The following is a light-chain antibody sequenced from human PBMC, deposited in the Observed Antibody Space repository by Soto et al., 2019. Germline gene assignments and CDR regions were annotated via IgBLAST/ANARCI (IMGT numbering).Light chain of an antibody. CDR1: SGHSSYA. CDR3: QTWDTGARVV. Sequence: QSVLTQSPSASASLGASVKLTCTLSSGHSSYAIAWHQQQPEKGPRYLMNLNSDGSHYKGDGIPDRFSGASSGAERYLTISSLQSEDEADYYCQTWDTGARVVFGGGTKLTVL. CDR2: LNSDGSH. V-gene: IGLV4-69*01. J-gene: IGLJ2*01.